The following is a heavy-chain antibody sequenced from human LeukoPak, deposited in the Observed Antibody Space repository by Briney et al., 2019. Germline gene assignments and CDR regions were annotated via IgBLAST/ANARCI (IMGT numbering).Heavy chain of an antibody. J-gene: IGHJ5*02. V-gene: IGHV1-2*02. CDR3: ARDLSRYCSSTSCYPGP. CDR1: GYTFTGYY. CDR2: INPNSGGT. Sequence: ASVKVSCKASGYTFTGYYMHWVRQAPGQGLEWMGWINPNSGGTNYAQTFQGRVTMTRDTSISTAYMELSRLRSDDTAVYYCARDLSRYCSSTSCYPGPWGQGTLVTVSS. D-gene: IGHD2-2*01.